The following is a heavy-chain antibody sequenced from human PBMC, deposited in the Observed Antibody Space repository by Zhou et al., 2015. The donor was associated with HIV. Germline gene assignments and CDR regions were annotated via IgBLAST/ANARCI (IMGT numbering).Heavy chain of an antibody. CDR1: GGTFSGSD. CDR2: IIPMFDIE. CDR3: ASRDGYNLEGVFRY. J-gene: IGHJ4*02. D-gene: IGHD5-24*01. Sequence: QVQLVQSGTEVKKPGSSVKVSCKASGGTFSGSDISWVRQAPGQGLEWMGGIIPMFDIEDHAQKFRGRLTITADKSTGAAYMELSSLRSEDAAVYYCASRDGYNLEGVFRYWGQGTLVTVSS. V-gene: IGHV1-69*17.